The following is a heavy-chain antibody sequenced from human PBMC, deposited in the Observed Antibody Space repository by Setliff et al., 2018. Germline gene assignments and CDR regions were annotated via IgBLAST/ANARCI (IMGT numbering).Heavy chain of an antibody. D-gene: IGHD4-17*01. CDR2: IKKDGSIK. CDR1: GFTFRSYW. Sequence: PGGSLRLSCAASGFTFRSYWMSWVRQAPGKGLEWVANIKKDGSIKYYLDSVRGRFTISRDNAENSLTLQMNSLRVEDTAVYYCSRDLQGSGDYVADYWGQGTLVTVSS. V-gene: IGHV3-7*01. J-gene: IGHJ4*02. CDR3: SRDLQGSGDYVADY.